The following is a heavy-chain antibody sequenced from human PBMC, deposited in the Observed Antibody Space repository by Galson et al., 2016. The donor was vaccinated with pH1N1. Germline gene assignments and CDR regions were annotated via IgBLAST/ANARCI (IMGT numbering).Heavy chain of an antibody. V-gene: IGHV3-48*03. CDR1: GFTFSGFE. Sequence: SLRLSCAASGFTFSGFEMNWVRQAPGKGLEWISYITTSGDSLYYADSVKGRFTISRDNAKNSLYLQMTSLRVEDTAVYYCARDYYYYYGMDVWGQGTTVTVSS. CDR3: ARDYYYYYGMDV. J-gene: IGHJ6*02. CDR2: ITTSGDSL.